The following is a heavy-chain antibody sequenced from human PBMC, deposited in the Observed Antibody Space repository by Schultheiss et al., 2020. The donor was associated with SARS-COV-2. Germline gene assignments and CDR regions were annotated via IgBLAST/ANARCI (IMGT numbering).Heavy chain of an antibody. CDR2: IYHSGST. D-gene: IGHD6-19*01. CDR3: ARADWQWLVQDYYYYGMDV. Sequence: SETLSLTCTVSGGSISSSNWWSWVRQPPGKGLEWIGEIYHSGSTNYNPSLKSRVTISVDKSKNQFSLKLSSVTAADTAVYYCARADWQWLVQDYYYYGMDVWGQATTVTGSS. J-gene: IGHJ6*02. V-gene: IGHV4-4*02. CDR1: GGSISSSNW.